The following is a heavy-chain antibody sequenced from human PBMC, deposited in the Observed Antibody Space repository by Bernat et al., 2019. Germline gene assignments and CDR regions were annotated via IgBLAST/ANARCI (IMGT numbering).Heavy chain of an antibody. V-gene: IGHV3-48*01. CDR2: ISSSGSTI. D-gene: IGHD3-16*01. Sequence: EVQLVESGGGLVQPGGSLRLSCAASALTFSTYNFNWVRQAPGKGLEWLSYISSSGSTIYYEASVKGRFTISRENAKNSLYLQINSLRAEDTAVYYCASEDRGTSYWGQGTLVTVSS. CDR1: ALTFSTYN. CDR3: ASEDRGTSY. J-gene: IGHJ4*02.